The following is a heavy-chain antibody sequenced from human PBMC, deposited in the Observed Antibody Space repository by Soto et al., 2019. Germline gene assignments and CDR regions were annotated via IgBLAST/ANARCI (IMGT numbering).Heavy chain of an antibody. Sequence: SETLSLTCTVSGGSISSYYWSWIRQPPGKGLEWIGYIYYSGSTNYNPSLKSRVTISVDTSKNQFSLKLSSVTAADTAVYYCAGVRVAAAGINWFDPWGQGTLVTVPQ. J-gene: IGHJ5*02. CDR2: IYYSGST. CDR1: GGSISSYY. D-gene: IGHD6-13*01. CDR3: AGVRVAAAGINWFDP. V-gene: IGHV4-59*01.